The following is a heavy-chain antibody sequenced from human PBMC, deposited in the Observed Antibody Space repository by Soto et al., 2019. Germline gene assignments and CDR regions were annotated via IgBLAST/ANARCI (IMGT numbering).Heavy chain of an antibody. J-gene: IGHJ4*02. V-gene: IGHV1-18*01. D-gene: IGHD4-17*01. CDR1: GYTFTSYG. Sequence: EASVKVSCKASGYTFTSYGISWVRQAPGQGLEWMGWISAYNGNTNCAQKLQGRVTMTTDTSTSTAYMELRSLRSDDTAVYYCARASRARLLDYWGQGTLVTVSS. CDR2: ISAYNGNT. CDR3: ARASRARLLDY.